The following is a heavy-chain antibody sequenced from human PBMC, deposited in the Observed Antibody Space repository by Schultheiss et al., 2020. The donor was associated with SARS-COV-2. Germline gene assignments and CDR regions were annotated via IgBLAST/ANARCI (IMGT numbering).Heavy chain of an antibody. CDR1: GFTFSSYG. Sequence: GGSLRLSCAASGFTFSSYGMHWVRQAPGKGLEWVAVIWYDGSNKYYADSVKGRFTISRDNSKNTLYLQMNSLRAEDTAVYYCAKDDYGDYVGHYYGMDVWGEGATVTVSS. V-gene: IGHV3-30*02. D-gene: IGHD4-17*01. CDR2: IWYDGSNK. J-gene: IGHJ6*04. CDR3: AKDDYGDYVGHYYGMDV.